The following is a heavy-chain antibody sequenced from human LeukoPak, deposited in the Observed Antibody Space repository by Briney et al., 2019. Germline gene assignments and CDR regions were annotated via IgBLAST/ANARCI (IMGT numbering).Heavy chain of an antibody. V-gene: IGHV3-11*01. D-gene: IGHD3-22*01. J-gene: IGHJ4*02. CDR3: ARDYHDSSGYLYNYFDY. Sequence: GGSLRHSCAASGFNFNYYYMSWIRQAPGKGLEWLSYMSGSGDFIYYGDSVRGRFTISRDNAKNSVYLQMNSLRVEDTAVYYCARDYHDSSGYLYNYFDYWGQGRLLTVSS. CDR2: MSGSGDFI. CDR1: GFNFNYYY.